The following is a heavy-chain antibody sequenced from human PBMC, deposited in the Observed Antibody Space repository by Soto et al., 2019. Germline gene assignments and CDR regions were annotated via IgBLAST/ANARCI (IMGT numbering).Heavy chain of an antibody. J-gene: IGHJ6*02. V-gene: IGHV1-8*01. CDR2: MNPNSGNT. CDR3: ARGGCIGTSCYPYYYYAMDV. CDR1: GYTFTSSD. Sequence: QVQLVQSGAEVKKPGASVKVSCKASGYTFTSSDITWVRQATGQGLEWMGWMNPNSGNTGYAQKFQGRVTMTRNTSRRTAYMELSSLRSEDTAVDYCARGGCIGTSCYPYYYYAMDVWGQGTTVTVSS. D-gene: IGHD2-2*01.